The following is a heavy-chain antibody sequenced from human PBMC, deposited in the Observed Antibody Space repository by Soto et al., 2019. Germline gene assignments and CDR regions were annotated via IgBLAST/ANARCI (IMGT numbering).Heavy chain of an antibody. V-gene: IGHV4-59*01. CDR3: ALTGPLDY. J-gene: IGHJ4*02. Sequence: QVHLQASGPGLVKPSETLSLTCTVSGGSLTDYYWSWIRQPPGKGLEWIGYIYHSDITNYNPSLRGRAAISVGTSRSQFSLKLSSVTAADTAVYYCALTGPLDYWGQGTLVTVSS. CDR2: IYHSDIT. CDR1: GGSLTDYY. D-gene: IGHD7-27*01.